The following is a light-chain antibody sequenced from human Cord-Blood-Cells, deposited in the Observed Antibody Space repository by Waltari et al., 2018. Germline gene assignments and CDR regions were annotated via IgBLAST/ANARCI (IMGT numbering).Light chain of an antibody. J-gene: IGLJ1*01. Sequence: SYELTQPPSVSVSPGQTASTTCPGDKLGDKNACWYQTKPGQSPVLVIYQDSKRPSGIPERFSGSNSGNTATLTISGTQAMDEADYYCQAWDSSTYVFGTGTKVTVL. CDR2: QDS. V-gene: IGLV3-1*01. CDR1: KLGDKN. CDR3: QAWDSSTYV.